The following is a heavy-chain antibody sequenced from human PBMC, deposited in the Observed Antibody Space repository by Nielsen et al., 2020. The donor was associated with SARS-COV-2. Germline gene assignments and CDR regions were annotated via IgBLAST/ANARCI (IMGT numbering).Heavy chain of an antibody. CDR3: ARQGRFCSRTTCSRNYFDS. D-gene: IGHD2-2*01. Sequence: GESLKISCKASGYSFINYWIGWVRQMPGKGLEWMGVISHGDSDTRYSPAFQGQVTISADQSITTAYLQWSSLKASDTAIYYCARQGRFCSRTTCSRNYFDSWGQGTLVTVSS. CDR2: ISHGDSDT. CDR1: GYSFINYW. J-gene: IGHJ4*02. V-gene: IGHV5-51*01.